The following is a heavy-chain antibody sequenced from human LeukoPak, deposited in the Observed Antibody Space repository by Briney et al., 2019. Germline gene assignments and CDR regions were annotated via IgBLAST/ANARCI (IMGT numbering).Heavy chain of an antibody. CDR3: ARIDRAVAGTIDY. CDR2: IYYSGST. D-gene: IGHD6-19*01. J-gene: IGHJ4*02. CDR1: GGSISSYF. V-gene: IGHV4-59*08. Sequence: SSETLSLTCTVSGGSISSYFWSRIRQPPGKGLEWIGYIYYSGSTNYNPSLKSRVTMSVDTPKNQFSLKLSSVTAADTAVYYCARIDRAVAGTIDYWGQGTLVTVSS.